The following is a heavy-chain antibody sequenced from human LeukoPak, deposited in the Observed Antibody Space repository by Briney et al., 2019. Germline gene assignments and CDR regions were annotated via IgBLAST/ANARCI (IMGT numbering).Heavy chain of an antibody. J-gene: IGHJ5*02. V-gene: IGHV3-53*01. D-gene: IGHD2-2*02. Sequence: GGSLRLSCAASGFTVSGNYMSWVRQAPGKGLEWVSLIYSGGTTYYADSVKGRFTISRDNSKNSLYLQMNSLRAGDTAVYYCARDHQDIVVVPAAIPEFDPWGQGTLVTVSS. CDR1: GFTVSGNY. CDR2: IYSGGTT. CDR3: ARDHQDIVVVPAAIPEFDP.